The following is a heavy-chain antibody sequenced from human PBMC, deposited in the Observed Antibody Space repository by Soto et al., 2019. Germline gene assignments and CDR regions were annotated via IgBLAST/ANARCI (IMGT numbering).Heavy chain of an antibody. D-gene: IGHD3-16*01. Sequence: QVQLVQSGAEVKKPGASVKVSCKVSGYTLTELSMHWVRQAPGNGLEWMGGFDPEDGETIYAQKFQGRVTMTEDTSTYTAYMELSSLRSEDTAVYYCATDLSSHQGLGQNDYYYYYMDVWGKGTTVTVSS. J-gene: IGHJ6*03. V-gene: IGHV1-24*01. CDR1: GYTLTELS. CDR3: ATDLSSHQGLGQNDYYYYYMDV. CDR2: FDPEDGET.